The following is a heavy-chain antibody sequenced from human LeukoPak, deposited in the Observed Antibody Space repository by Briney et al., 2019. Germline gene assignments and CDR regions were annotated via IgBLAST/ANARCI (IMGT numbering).Heavy chain of an antibody. D-gene: IGHD3-16*02. V-gene: IGHV1-2*02. J-gene: IGHJ5*02. CDR2: INPNSGGT. CDR1: GYTFTGYY. Sequence: AAVPVSRKASGYTFTGYYMQLVRLAPAPGREGAGWINPNSGGTNYAQKFHGRVTMTRDTSTSTAYMELSRLRPDDTAVYYCAWEGVIVNGWFDPWGQGTRVSVSS. CDR3: AWEGVIVNGWFDP.